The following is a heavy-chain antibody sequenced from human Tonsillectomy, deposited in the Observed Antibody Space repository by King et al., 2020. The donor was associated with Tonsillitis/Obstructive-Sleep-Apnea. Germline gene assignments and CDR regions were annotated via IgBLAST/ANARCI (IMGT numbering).Heavy chain of an antibody. D-gene: IGHD4-17*01. V-gene: IGHV3-30*04. Sequence: QLVQSGGGVVQPGRSLRLSCAASGFTFGRYAMHWVRQAPGKGLEWVAVIAYDASTKYYADSVKGRFTISRDNSKNTLYLQVNSLRSEDTAVYFCAREAGDYDRYFDYWGQGTLVTVSS. CDR3: AREAGDYDRYFDY. CDR2: IAYDASTK. J-gene: IGHJ4*02. CDR1: GFTFGRYA.